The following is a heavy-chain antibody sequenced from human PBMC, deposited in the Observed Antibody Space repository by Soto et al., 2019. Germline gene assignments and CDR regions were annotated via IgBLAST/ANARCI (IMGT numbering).Heavy chain of an antibody. CDR2: IFHSGST. J-gene: IGHJ4*02. D-gene: IGHD6-13*01. Sequence: QVQLQESGPGLVKPSGTLSLTCAVSGGSIRSRHWWSWVRQTPGKGLEWIGEIFHSGSTNYNPSLKSRDTISVNTCKNQFSLKLNSVPAGDTGVYYCARGEQQLVYFDYWGQGTLVIVSS. V-gene: IGHV4-4*02. CDR1: GGSIRSRHW. CDR3: ARGEQQLVYFDY.